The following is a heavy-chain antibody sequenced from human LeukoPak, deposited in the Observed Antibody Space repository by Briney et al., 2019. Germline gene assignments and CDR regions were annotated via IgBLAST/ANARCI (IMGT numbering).Heavy chain of an antibody. V-gene: IGHV4-34*01. CDR1: GGSFSGYY. CDR3: ARQQPQTRVPVTAVAGAYDY. Sequence: SETLSLTCAVYGGSFSGYYWSWIRQPPGKGLEWIGEINHSGSTNYNPSLKSRVTISVDTSKNQFSLKLSSVTAADTAVYYCARQQPQTRVPVTAVAGAYDYWGQGTLVTVSS. D-gene: IGHD2-2*01. J-gene: IGHJ4*02. CDR2: INHSGST.